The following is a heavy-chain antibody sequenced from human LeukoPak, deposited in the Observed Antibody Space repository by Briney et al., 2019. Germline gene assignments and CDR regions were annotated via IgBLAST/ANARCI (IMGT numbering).Heavy chain of an antibody. D-gene: IGHD3-10*01. Sequence: PQASVKVSCKASGYTFTGYYMHWVRQATGQGPEWMGWMNPNSGDTGYAQKFQGRVTMTRDTSITTAYLELSSLRSEDTAVYYCARSAFGSGVYFDYWGQGTLVTVSS. CDR3: ARSAFGSGVYFDY. CDR2: MNPNSGDT. J-gene: IGHJ4*02. V-gene: IGHV1-8*02. CDR1: GYTFTGYY.